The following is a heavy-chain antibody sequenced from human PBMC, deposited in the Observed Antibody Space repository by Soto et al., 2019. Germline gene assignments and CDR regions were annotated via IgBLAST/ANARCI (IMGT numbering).Heavy chain of an antibody. V-gene: IGHV3-30-3*01. CDR1: VFTFISYA. D-gene: IGHD3-22*01. Sequence: GWSLRLSCASSVFTFISYAMHWVRQAPGKGLEWVAVISYDGSNKYYADSVKGRFTISRDNSKNTLYLQMNSLRAEDTAVYYCARAEPYYYDSSGRLGFDPWGQGTLVTVSS. CDR3: ARAEPYYYDSSGRLGFDP. CDR2: ISYDGSNK. J-gene: IGHJ5*02.